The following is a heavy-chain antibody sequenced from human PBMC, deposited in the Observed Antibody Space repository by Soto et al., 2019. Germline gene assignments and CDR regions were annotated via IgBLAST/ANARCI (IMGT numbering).Heavy chain of an antibody. CDR1: GDTFSSYS. J-gene: IGHJ6*03. Sequence: QAQLVQSGAEVKRPGSSVKVSCKASGDTFSSYSISWVRQAPGQGLEWMGRIIPMVGTPNYAQKFQGRVTFSADKSTSTAYMVLNSLISDDTAVYYCETDGGSTSSSAYNYFMDVWGKGTPVTVSS. CDR3: ETDGGSTSSSAYNYFMDV. D-gene: IGHD3-16*01. CDR2: IIPMVGTP. V-gene: IGHV1-69*08.